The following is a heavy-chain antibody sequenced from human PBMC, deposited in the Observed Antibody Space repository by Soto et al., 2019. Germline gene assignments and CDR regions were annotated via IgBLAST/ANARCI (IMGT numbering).Heavy chain of an antibody. CDR3: ARRGVLPDY. V-gene: IGHV1-18*01. CDR1: GYTFTNYG. CDR2: ISADNGNT. Sequence: GASVKVSCKTSGYTFTNYGISWVRQAPGQGLEWMGWISADNGNTTYARNLQGRVTMTTDTSTGTSYMVLRSLTSDDTAVYYCARRGVLPDYWGQGTMVTVSS. J-gene: IGHJ4*02. D-gene: IGHD3-10*01.